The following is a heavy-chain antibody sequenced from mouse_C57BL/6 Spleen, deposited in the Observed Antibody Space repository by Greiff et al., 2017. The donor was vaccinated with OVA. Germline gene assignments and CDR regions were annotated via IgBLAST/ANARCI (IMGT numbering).Heavy chain of an antibody. V-gene: IGHV1-26*01. J-gene: IGHJ1*03. CDR1: GYTFTDYY. CDR2: INPNNGGT. CDR3: ARGITTVPHWYFDV. Sequence: EVQLQQSGPELVKPGASVKISCKASGYTFTDYYMNWVKQSHGKSLEWIGDINPNNGGTSYNQKFKGKATLTVDKSSSTAYMELRSLTSEDSAVYYCARGITTVPHWYFDVWGTGTTVTVSS. D-gene: IGHD1-1*01.